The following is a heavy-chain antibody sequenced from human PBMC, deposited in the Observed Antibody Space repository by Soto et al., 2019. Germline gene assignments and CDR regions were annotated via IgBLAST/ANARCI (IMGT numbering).Heavy chain of an antibody. Sequence: QVQLVQSGAAVKKPGSSVQVSCKASAYTFTSYTLHWVRQAPGQRLEWMGWINAGKGNTKYSQKLQGRVSIARATSASTAYMDLSSLRSEDTAVYYCACAVFYVSASYYVEPMDVWGQGTTVTVSS. CDR2: INAGKGNT. J-gene: IGHJ6*02. CDR3: ACAVFYVSASYYVEPMDV. V-gene: IGHV1-3*01. D-gene: IGHD3-10*01. CDR1: AYTFTSYT.